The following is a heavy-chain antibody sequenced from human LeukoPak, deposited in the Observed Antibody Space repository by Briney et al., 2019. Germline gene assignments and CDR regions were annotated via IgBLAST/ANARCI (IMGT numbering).Heavy chain of an antibody. Sequence: GASVKVSCKASGYTFSRYGMSWVRQAPGQGLEWMGWISGYNGNPDYAQKLQGRVTMTTATSTGPAYMRRGGLTSDDTAVFYCARGGGYGDYWGQGIMVTVSS. CDR3: ARGGGYGDY. CDR1: GYTFSRYG. V-gene: IGHV1-18*01. J-gene: IGHJ4*02. D-gene: IGHD3-16*01. CDR2: ISGYNGNP.